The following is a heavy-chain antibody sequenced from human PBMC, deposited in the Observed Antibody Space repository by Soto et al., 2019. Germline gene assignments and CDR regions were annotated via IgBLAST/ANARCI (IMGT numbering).Heavy chain of an antibody. CDR3: ARNTVTEGQSDY. D-gene: IGHD4-4*01. CDR1: GYTFTSYD. Sequence: QVPLVQSGAEVKKPGASVKVSCKASGYTFTSYDINWVRQATGQGLEWMGWMNPNSGNTGYAQKFQGRVTMTRNTSISTAYMELSSLRSEDTAVYYCARNTVTEGQSDYWGQGTLVTVSS. J-gene: IGHJ4*02. CDR2: MNPNSGNT. V-gene: IGHV1-8*01.